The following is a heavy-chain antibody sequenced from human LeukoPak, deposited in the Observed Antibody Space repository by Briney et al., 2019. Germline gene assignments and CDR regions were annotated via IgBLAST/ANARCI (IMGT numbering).Heavy chain of an antibody. CDR3: ARVNDFWSGYNWFDP. V-gene: IGHV4-61*02. CDR2: IYTSGST. D-gene: IGHD3-3*01. J-gene: IGHJ5*02. CDR1: GGSISSGSYY. Sequence: SQILSLTCTVSGGSISSGSYYWSWIRQPAGKGLEWIGRIYTSGSTNYNPSLKSRVTISVDTSKNQFSLKLSSVTAADTAVYYCARVNDFWSGYNWFDPWGQGSLVTVSS.